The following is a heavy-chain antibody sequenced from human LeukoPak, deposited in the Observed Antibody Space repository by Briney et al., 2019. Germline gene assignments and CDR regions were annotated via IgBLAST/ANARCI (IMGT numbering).Heavy chain of an antibody. CDR3: ARGYYYDSSDGVSAFDI. CDR2: VIPIFDTA. J-gene: IGHJ3*02. D-gene: IGHD3-22*01. V-gene: IGHV1-69*13. CDR1: GGTFSSYA. Sequence: SVKVSCKASGGTFSSYAISWVRQAPGQGLEWMGGVIPIFDTANYAQKFQGRVTITADESTSTAYMELSSLRSEDTAVYYCARGYYYDSSDGVSAFDIWGQGTMVTVSS.